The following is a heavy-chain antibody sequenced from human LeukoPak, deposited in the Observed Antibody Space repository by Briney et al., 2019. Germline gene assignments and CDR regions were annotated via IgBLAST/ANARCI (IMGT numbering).Heavy chain of an antibody. J-gene: IGHJ4*02. CDR2: INHSGST. CDR1: GGSFSGYY. CDR3: ARQEGDYVDH. Sequence: SETLSLTCAVYGGSFSGYYWSRIRQPPGKGLEWIGEINHSGSTNYNPSLKSRVTISVETSKNQFSVNLSSVTAADTAVYYCARQEGDYVDHWGQGTLVTVSS. V-gene: IGHV4-34*01.